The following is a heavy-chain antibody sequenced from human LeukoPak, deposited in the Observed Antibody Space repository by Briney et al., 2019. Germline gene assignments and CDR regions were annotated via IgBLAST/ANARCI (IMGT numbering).Heavy chain of an antibody. Sequence: SQTLSLTCAISGDSVSSNSAAWNWIRQSPSRGLEWLGRTYYRSRWYNDYAVSVKSRITINPDTSKNQSSLQLNSVTPEDTAVYYCARANYDFWSGYYGYYYYYGMDVWGQGTTVTVSS. J-gene: IGHJ6*02. D-gene: IGHD3-3*01. V-gene: IGHV6-1*01. CDR1: GDSVSSNSAA. CDR2: TYYRSRWYN. CDR3: ARANYDFWSGYYGYYYYYGMDV.